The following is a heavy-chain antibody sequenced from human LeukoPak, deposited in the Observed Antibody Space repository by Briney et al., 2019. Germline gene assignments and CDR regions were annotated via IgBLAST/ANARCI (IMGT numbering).Heavy chain of an antibody. J-gene: IGHJ4*02. Sequence: GEPLKISCKGSGYSFNSHWIGWVRQMPGKGLEWMGIFHPGDSESRYRPSFQGQVTMSADQTITTAYLQWNSLKASDTAMYFCARTIAFYYGSSSYMDFWGQGTLVTVSS. V-gene: IGHV5-51*01. CDR1: GYSFNSHW. CDR3: ARTIAFYYGSSSYMDF. D-gene: IGHD3-22*01. CDR2: FHPGDSES.